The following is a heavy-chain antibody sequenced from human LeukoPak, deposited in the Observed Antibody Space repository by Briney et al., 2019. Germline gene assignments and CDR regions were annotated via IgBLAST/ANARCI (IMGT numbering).Heavy chain of an antibody. J-gene: IGHJ4*02. Sequence: GGSLRLSCAASGFTVSYVWMGWVRQAPGKGLEWVGRIKSKTDGGTIDYVAPVKGRFTISRDDSKNTLYLQMNSLKTEDTAVYYCTTGNYDILTGYYGGDYWGQGTLVTVSS. V-gene: IGHV3-15*01. D-gene: IGHD3-9*01. CDR3: TTGNYDILTGYYGGDY. CDR1: GFTVSYVW. CDR2: IKSKTDGGTI.